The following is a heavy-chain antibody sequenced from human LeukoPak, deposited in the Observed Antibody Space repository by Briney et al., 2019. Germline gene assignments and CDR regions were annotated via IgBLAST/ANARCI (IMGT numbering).Heavy chain of an antibody. CDR2: IYYSGST. V-gene: IGHV4-31*11. CDR1: GGSFSGYY. D-gene: IGHD1-1*01. CDR3: ARLITTMLKPYYFDY. Sequence: SETLSLTCAVYGGSFSGYYWSWIRQHPGKGLEWIGYIYYSGSTYYNPSLKSRVTISVDTSKNQFSLKLSSVTAADTAVYYCARLITTMLKPYYFDYWGQGTLVTVSS. J-gene: IGHJ4*02.